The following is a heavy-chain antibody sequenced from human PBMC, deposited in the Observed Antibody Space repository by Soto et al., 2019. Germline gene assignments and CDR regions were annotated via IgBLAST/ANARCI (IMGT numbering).Heavy chain of an antibody. CDR1: GGSITSGDYY. D-gene: IGHD5-12*01. Sequence: QVQLRESGPGLVKPSQTLSLTCTVSGGSITSGDYYWSWIRQPPGKGLEWIGSVSYTGGTYYSPSLKSRTTRSGDTSKNQFSLELTSVTAADTAVYYWARGERWLEFGYWGQGILVTVSS. V-gene: IGHV4-30-4*01. CDR2: VSYTGGT. J-gene: IGHJ4*02. CDR3: ARGERWLEFGY.